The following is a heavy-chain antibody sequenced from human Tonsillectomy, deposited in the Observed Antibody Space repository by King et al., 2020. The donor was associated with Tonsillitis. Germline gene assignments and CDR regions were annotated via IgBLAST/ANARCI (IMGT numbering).Heavy chain of an antibody. CDR1: GGSISSSNW. CDR2: IYHSAST. J-gene: IGHJ6*02. Sequence: MQLQESGPGLVKPSGTLSLTCAVSGGSISSSNWWSWVRQPPGKGLEWIGEIYHSASTNYNPSLKSRITISVDKSKNQFSLKLSSVTAADPAVYYCAKRSMAAAYYYSYVMDGWGQGTTVTVSS. CDR3: AKRSMAAAYYYSYVMDG. D-gene: IGHD5-24*01. V-gene: IGHV4-4*02.